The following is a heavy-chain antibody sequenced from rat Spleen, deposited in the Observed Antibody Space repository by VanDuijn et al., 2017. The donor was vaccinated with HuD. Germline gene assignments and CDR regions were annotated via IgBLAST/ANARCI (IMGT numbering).Heavy chain of an antibody. CDR2: ITNTGGST. CDR3: ARQGGYGSYLDY. J-gene: IGHJ2*01. V-gene: IGHV5-31*01. CDR1: GFTFNNYW. Sequence: EVQLVVSGGGVVQSGRSMKLSCVASGFTFNNYWMTWIRQAPGKGLEWVASITNTGGSTYYPDSVKGRFTISRDNAKSTLYLQMNSLRSEDTATYYCARQGGYGSYLDYWGQGVMVTVSS. D-gene: IGHD1-3*01.